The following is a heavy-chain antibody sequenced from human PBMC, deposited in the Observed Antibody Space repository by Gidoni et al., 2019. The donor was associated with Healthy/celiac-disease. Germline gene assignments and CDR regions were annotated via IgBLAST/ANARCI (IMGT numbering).Heavy chain of an antibody. CDR1: GFTFSSYG. V-gene: IGHV3-30*18. CDR2: ISYDGSNK. Sequence: QVQLVESGGGVVQPGRSLRLSCAASGFTFSSYGMHWVRQAPGKGLEWVAVISYDGSNKYYADSVKGRFTISRDNSKNTLYLQMNSLRAEDTAVYYCAKDRGIGAALPLFDPWGQGTLVTVSS. CDR3: AKDRGIGAALPLFDP. D-gene: IGHD6-13*01. J-gene: IGHJ5*02.